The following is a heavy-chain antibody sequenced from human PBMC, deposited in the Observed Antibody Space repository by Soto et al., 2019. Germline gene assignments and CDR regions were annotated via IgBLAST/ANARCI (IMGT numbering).Heavy chain of an antibody. Sequence: PGESLKISCKGSGYNFAGYWIAWVRQMPGKGVELMGIIYPSDSDTRYRPSFQGQVTTSADKSISSAYLQWSSLRASDTAMYYCARGGVSTRTFDYWGQGTPVTVSS. V-gene: IGHV5-51*01. CDR2: IYPSDSDT. J-gene: IGHJ4*02. CDR1: GYNFAGYW. D-gene: IGHD3-3*01. CDR3: ARGGVSTRTFDY.